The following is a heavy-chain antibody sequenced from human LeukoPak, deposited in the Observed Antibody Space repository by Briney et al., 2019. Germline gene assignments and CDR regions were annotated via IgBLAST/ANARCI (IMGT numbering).Heavy chain of an antibody. CDR2: IYTSGST. CDR3: AREGTSGGLNWLDP. D-gene: IGHD3-10*01. V-gene: IGHV4-61*02. J-gene: IGHJ5*02. Sequence: SETLSLTCTVSGGSVSSGGDYWSWIRQPAGKGLEWIGRIYTSGSTNYNPSLKSRVTMSVDTSKNQFSLRLSSVNAADTAVYFCAREGTSGGLNWLDPWGQGTLVTVSS. CDR1: GGSVSSGGDY.